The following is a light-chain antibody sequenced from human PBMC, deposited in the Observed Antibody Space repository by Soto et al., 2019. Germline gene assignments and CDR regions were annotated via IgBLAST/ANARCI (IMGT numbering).Light chain of an antibody. CDR2: GAS. J-gene: IGKJ1*01. CDR1: QSVNNDY. V-gene: IGKV3-20*01. CDR3: HQYDSWT. Sequence: ETVLTQSPGTLSLSPGERATLSCRATQSVNNDYLAWYQQRPGLAPRLLIFGASGRATGIPDRFSGSGSGTDFTLTTSRLEPEDFAVYYCHQYDSWTFGQGTKVDIK.